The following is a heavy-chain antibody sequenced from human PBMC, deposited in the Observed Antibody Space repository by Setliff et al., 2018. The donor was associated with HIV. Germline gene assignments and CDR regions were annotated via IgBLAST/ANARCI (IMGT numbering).Heavy chain of an antibody. CDR1: GGSISSHY. V-gene: IGHV4-59*11. J-gene: IGHJ6*02. D-gene: IGHD3-10*01. Sequence: PSETLSLTCTVSGGSISSHYWSWIRQPPGKGLEWIGYIYYSGSTNYNPSLKSRVTISVDTSKNQFSLKLSSVTTADTAVYYCARDRGRGSGSPTRKFYYYGMDVWGQGTTVTVTS. CDR3: ARDRGRGSGSPTRKFYYYGMDV. CDR2: IYYSGST.